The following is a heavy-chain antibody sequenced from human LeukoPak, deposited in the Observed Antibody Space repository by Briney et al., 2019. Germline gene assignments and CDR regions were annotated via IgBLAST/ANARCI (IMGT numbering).Heavy chain of an antibody. CDR3: ARISITGTTVYYMDV. J-gene: IGHJ6*03. D-gene: IGHD1-7*01. CDR1: GYTFTGYY. Sequence: ASVKVSCKASGYTFTGYYMHWVRQAPGQGLEWMGWINPNSGGTNYAQKFQGRVTMTRDTSISTAYMELSRLRPDDTAVYYCARISITGTTVYYMDVWGKGTTVTVSS. V-gene: IGHV1-2*02. CDR2: INPNSGGT.